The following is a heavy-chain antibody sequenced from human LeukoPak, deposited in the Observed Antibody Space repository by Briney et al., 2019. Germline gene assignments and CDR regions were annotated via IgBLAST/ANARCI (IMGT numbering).Heavy chain of an antibody. CDR1: RYTFTGYY. CDR2: INPRSGDA. D-gene: IGHD5-12*01. J-gene: IGHJ4*02. V-gene: IGHV1-2*02. Sequence: ASVKVSCKSSRYTFTGYYMHWVRQAPGQGLEWMGWINPRSGDAHYAQKFQGRVTMTRDTSTSTAYMEVGRLRSDDTAVYYCAKDMRSRGYSGYDCFDYWGQGTLVTVSS. CDR3: AKDMRSRGYSGYDCFDY.